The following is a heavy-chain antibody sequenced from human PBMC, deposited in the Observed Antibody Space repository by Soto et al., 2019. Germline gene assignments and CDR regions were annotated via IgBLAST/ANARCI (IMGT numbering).Heavy chain of an antibody. J-gene: IGHJ6*02. CDR1: GGTFSSYA. V-gene: IGHV1-69*12. Sequence: QVQLVQSGAEVKKPGSSVKVSCKASGGTFSSYAISWVRQAPGQGLEWMGGIIPIFGTANYAQKFQGRVTITADDSTSTAYMELSSLRSEDTAVYYCARVLRNDYSNPDDYSYYGMDVCGQGTTVPVSS. D-gene: IGHD4-4*01. CDR2: IIPIFGTA. CDR3: ARVLRNDYSNPDDYSYYGMDV.